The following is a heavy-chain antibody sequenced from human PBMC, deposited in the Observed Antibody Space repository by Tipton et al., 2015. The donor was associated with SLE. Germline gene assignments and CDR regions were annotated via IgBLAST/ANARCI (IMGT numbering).Heavy chain of an antibody. Sequence: TLSLTCAVYGGPFSGYYWSWIRQPPGKGLEWIGEVNHSGSTNYNPSLKSRVTISVDTSKNQFSLKLSSVTAADTAVYYCARAYPYDFWSGSLDYWGQGTLVTVSS. CDR2: VNHSGST. V-gene: IGHV4-34*01. CDR3: ARAYPYDFWSGSLDY. CDR1: GGPFSGYY. J-gene: IGHJ4*02. D-gene: IGHD3-3*01.